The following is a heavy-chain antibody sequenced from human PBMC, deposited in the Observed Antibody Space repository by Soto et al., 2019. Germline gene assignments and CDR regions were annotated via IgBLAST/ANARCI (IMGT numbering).Heavy chain of an antibody. CDR3: ATRNNPPESDDY. V-gene: IGHV3-23*01. Sequence: PGVSLRLSCAASGFNFRDYAMSWVSQAPGKGQEWLSSISYSGGTTQYADSVKGRFTISRDNPKNTLYLQMNSLRAEDTAVYYCATRNNPPESDDYWGQGTLVTVS. D-gene: IGHD3-10*01. CDR2: ISYSGGTT. CDR1: GFNFRDYA. J-gene: IGHJ4*02.